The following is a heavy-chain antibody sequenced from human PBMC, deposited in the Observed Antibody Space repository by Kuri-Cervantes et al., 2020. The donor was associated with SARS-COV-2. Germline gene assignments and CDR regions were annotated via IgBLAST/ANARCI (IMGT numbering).Heavy chain of an antibody. J-gene: IGHJ4*02. Sequence: ESLKISCPVSGGSISSSSYYWGWIRPPPGKGLEWIGSIYYSGSTYYNPSLKSRVTISVDTSKNQFSLKLSSVTAADTAVYYCARHVVYVLHFDNWRQGTLVTVSS. CDR3: ARHVVYVLHFDN. D-gene: IGHD2-8*02. CDR2: IYYSGST. CDR1: GGSISSSSYY. V-gene: IGHV4-39*01.